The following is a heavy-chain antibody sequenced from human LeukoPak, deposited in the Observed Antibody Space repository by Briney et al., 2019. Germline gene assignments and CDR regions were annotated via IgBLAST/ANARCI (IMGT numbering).Heavy chain of an antibody. CDR1: GFIFSNYA. CDR2: VTGGATDT. Sequence: LPGGSLRLSCAASGFIFSNYAMTWVRQAPGKGLEWVSTVTGGATDTYYADSVKGRFTISRDNVKNSLFLQMNSLRDEDTAVYYCARSRGHLDLWGRGTLVTVSS. CDR3: ARSRGHLDL. V-gene: IGHV3-23*01. J-gene: IGHJ2*01.